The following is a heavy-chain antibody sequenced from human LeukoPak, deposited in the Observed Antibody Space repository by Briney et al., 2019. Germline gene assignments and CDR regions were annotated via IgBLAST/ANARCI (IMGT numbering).Heavy chain of an antibody. CDR3: ARTYYSDSSGYYFDY. D-gene: IGHD3-22*01. CDR2: ISPGDANN. Sequence: GESLKISCKGSGYSFTNYWIAWMRQMPGKGLEWMAIISPGDANNRYSPPFQGPVTISSDKSISTAYLQWSSLKASDTAMYYCARTYYSDSSGYYFDYWGQGTLVNVSS. V-gene: IGHV5-51*01. J-gene: IGHJ4*02. CDR1: GYSFTNYW.